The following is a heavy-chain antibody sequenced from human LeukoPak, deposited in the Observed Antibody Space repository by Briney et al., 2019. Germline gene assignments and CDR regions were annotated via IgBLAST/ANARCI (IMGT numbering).Heavy chain of an antibody. CDR1: GFTVHSNY. D-gene: IGHD2-21*02. CDR2: IDRSGVT. J-gene: IGHJ4*02. Sequence: GGSLRLSCAASGFTVHSNYMSWVRQAPGKGLEWVSVIDRSGVTHYADSVKGRFTISRDNSKNTLYLQMNSLRAEDTAVYYCAKDRPPYCGGDCYSVPPDYWGQGTLVTVSS. V-gene: IGHV3-66*03. CDR3: AKDRPPYCGGDCYSVPPDY.